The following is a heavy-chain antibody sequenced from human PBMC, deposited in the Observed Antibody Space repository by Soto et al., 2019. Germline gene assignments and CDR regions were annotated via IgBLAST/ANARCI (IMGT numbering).Heavy chain of an antibody. J-gene: IGHJ3*02. V-gene: IGHV3-23*01. CDR3: AKDGHYDILTDLRRLGAFDI. D-gene: IGHD3-9*01. CDR2: ISGSGGST. Sequence: GESLKISCAASGFTFSSYAMSWVRQAPGKGLEWVSAISGSGGSTYYADSVKGRFTISRDNSKNTLYLQMNSLRAEDTAVYYCAKDGHYDILTDLRRLGAFDIWGQGTMVTVSS. CDR1: GFTFSSYA.